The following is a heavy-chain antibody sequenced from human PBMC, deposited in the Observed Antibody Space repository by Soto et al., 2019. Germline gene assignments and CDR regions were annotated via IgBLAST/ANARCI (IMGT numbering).Heavy chain of an antibody. J-gene: IGHJ6*02. CDR3: AADPVVYYDSSGYYYGYNYYYGMDV. V-gene: IGHV1-58*01. D-gene: IGHD3-22*01. CDR2: IVVGSGNT. CDR1: GFTFTSSA. Sequence: SVKVSCKASGFTFTSSAVQWVRQARGQRLEWIGWIVVGSGNTNYAQKFQERVTITRDMSTSTAYMELSSLRSEDTAVYYCAADPVVYYDSSGYYYGYNYYYGMDVWGQGTTVTVSS.